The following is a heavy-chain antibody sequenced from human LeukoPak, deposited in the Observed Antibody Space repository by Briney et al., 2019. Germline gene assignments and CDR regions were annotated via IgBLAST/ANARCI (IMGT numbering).Heavy chain of an antibody. CDR2: ISSSSSYI. J-gene: IGHJ4*02. D-gene: IGHD6-6*01. CDR3: AREVEFRSCSSYDY. Sequence: GGSLRLSCAASGFTVSSYSMNWVRQAPGKGLEWVSSISSSSSYIYYADSVKGRFTISRDNAKNSLYLQMNSLRAEDTAVYYCAREVEFRSCSSYDYWGQGTLVTVSS. CDR1: GFTVSSYS. V-gene: IGHV3-21*01.